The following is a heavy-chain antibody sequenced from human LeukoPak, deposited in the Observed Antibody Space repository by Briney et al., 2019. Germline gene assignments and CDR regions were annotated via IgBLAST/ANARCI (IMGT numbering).Heavy chain of an antibody. D-gene: IGHD3-22*01. CDR3: ARDTVSSSGYFDF. J-gene: IGHJ4*02. CDR1: GYTFTGYY. CDR2: IGAYNSNT. V-gene: IGHV1-18*04. Sequence: GATVKVSCKASGYTFTGYYMHWVRQAPGQGLEWIGWIGAYNSNTNYAQKFQGRVSMTTDTSTSTAYLELRSLRSDDSAVYYCARDTVSSSGYFDFWGQGTLVTVSS.